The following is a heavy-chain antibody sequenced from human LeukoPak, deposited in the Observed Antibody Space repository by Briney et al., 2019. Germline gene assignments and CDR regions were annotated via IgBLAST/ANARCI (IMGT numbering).Heavy chain of an antibody. D-gene: IGHD4-17*01. V-gene: IGHV4-59*01. CDR3: ARGYGDYYYYYMDV. Sequence: SETLSLTCTVSGGSISSYYWSRIRQPPGKGLEWIGYIYYSGSTNYNPSLKSRVTISVDTSKNQFSLKLSSVTAADTAVYYCARGYGDYYYYYMDVWGKGTTVTVSS. J-gene: IGHJ6*03. CDR2: IYYSGST. CDR1: GGSISSYY.